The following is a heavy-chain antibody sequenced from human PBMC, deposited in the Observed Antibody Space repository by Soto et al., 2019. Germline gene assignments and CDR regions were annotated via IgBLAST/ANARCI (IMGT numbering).Heavy chain of an antibody. CDR3: ARHSRRLDIVVVPAAIPAAYYGMDV. J-gene: IGHJ6*02. D-gene: IGHD2-2*02. Sequence: ASVKVSCKGSGYSFTGYWIGWVRQIPVKGLEWMGIIYPGDSDTRYSPSFQGQVTISADKSISTAYLQWSSLKASDTAMYYCARHSRRLDIVVVPAAIPAAYYGMDVWGQGTTVTVSS. V-gene: IGHV5-51*01. CDR1: GYSFTGYW. CDR2: IYPGDSDT.